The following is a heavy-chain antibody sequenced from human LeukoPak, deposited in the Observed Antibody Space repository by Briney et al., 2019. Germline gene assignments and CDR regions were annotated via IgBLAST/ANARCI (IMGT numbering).Heavy chain of an antibody. CDR3: ARGGGPLAD. CDR1: GFTFNSYW. Sequence: PGGSLRLSCAASGFTFNSYWMHWVRHAPGKGLVWVSRINGDGSSTIYVDSVKGRFTISRDSAKNTLFLQMNSLRAEDTAIYYCARGGGPLADWGQGTLVTVSS. V-gene: IGHV3-74*01. CDR2: INGDGSST. J-gene: IGHJ4*02.